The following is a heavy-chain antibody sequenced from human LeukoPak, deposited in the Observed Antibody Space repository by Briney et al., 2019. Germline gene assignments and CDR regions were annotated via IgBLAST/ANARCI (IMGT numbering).Heavy chain of an antibody. V-gene: IGHV4-59*08. CDR3: ARHASSSGSYDWFDP. CDR2: IYHSGSI. CDR1: GGPISTYY. Sequence: SETLSLTCTVSGGPISTYYWSWIRQPPGKGLEWIGYIYHSGSINYNPSLRSRVTMSVDTSKNQFSLNLSSVTAADTAVYHCARHASSSGSYDWFDPWGQGTLVTVSS. J-gene: IGHJ5*02. D-gene: IGHD1-26*01.